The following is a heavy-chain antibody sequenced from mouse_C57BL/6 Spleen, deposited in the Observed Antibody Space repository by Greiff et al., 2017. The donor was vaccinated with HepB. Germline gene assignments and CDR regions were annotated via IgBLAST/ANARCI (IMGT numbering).Heavy chain of an antibody. CDR3: ARFGSYYHWYFDV. CDR1: GYTFTSYW. J-gene: IGHJ1*03. V-gene: IGHV1-50*01. CDR2: IDPSDSYT. Sequence: QVQLQQPGAELVKPGASVKLSCKASGYTFTSYWMQWVKQRPGQGLEWIGEIDPSDSYTNYNQKFKGKATLTVDTSSSTAYLQLSSRTSEDFAVYYCARFGSYYHWYFDVWGTGTTVTVSS. D-gene: IGHD1-1*01.